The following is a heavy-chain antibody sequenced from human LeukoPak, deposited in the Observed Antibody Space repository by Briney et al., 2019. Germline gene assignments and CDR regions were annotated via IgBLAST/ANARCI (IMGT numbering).Heavy chain of an antibody. V-gene: IGHV4-39*01. CDR3: ARHRDGYFTNFDN. J-gene: IGHJ4*02. CDR2: LSYGGSP. CDR1: GFTFSSYE. D-gene: IGHD3-22*01. Sequence: PGGSLRLSCAASGFTFSSYEMNWVRQPPGKGLEWIGSLSYGGSPYHNPSLKSRLTISVDTSKNQFSLKLRSVAAADTAVYYCARHRDGYFTNFDNWGQGTLVTVSS.